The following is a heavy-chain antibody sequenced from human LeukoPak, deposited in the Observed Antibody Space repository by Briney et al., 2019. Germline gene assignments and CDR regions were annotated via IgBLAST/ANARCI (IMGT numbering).Heavy chain of an antibody. Sequence: GESLRLSCAASGFTFSSYSMNWVRQAPGKGLEWVSSISGSSSNIYYADSVKGRFTISRDNAKNSLYLQMNSLRAGDTAVYYCARPLGYCTSGSCFPDYWGQGTLVTVSS. CDR2: ISGSSSNI. CDR1: GFTFSSYS. CDR3: ARPLGYCTSGSCFPDY. V-gene: IGHV3-21*01. D-gene: IGHD2-15*01. J-gene: IGHJ4*02.